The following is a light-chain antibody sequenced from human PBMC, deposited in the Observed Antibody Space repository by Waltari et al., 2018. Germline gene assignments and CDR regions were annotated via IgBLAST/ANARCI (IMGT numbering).Light chain of an antibody. V-gene: IGLV3-9*01. Sequence: SYDLTQPLSVSVALGQTARITCGGNNIGSKNVHWYQQNPGQAPLLVLYRDTNRPSGSPERFSGSNLGNTATLTISRVQDGDEGDYYCQVWDSGTGVFGGGTKLTVL. CDR3: QVWDSGTGV. CDR1: NIGSKN. J-gene: IGLJ3*02. CDR2: RDT.